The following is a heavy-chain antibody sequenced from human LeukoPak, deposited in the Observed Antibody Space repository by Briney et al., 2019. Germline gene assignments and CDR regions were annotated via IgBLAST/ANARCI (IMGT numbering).Heavy chain of an antibody. CDR2: ISAYNGNT. Sequence: ASVKVSCKASGYTFTSYGISWVRQAPGQGLEWMGWISAYNGNTNYAQKLQGRVTMTTDTSTSTAYMELRSLRSDDTAVYYCARRTYYDILTGYPDCWGQGTLVTVSS. V-gene: IGHV1-18*04. J-gene: IGHJ4*02. CDR1: GYTFTSYG. CDR3: ARRTYYDILTGYPDC. D-gene: IGHD3-9*01.